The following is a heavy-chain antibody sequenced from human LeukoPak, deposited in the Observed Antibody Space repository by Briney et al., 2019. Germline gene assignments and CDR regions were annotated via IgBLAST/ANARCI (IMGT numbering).Heavy chain of an antibody. V-gene: IGHV3-74*01. CDR1: GFSFSSYW. D-gene: IGHD2-2*03. J-gene: IGHJ5*02. Sequence: GGSLRLSCAASGFSFSSYWMHWIRQAPGKGLEWVSRINTDGSTTGYADSVKGRFTISRDNAKNTLYLQMNSLRAEDTAVYYCARDLDGYRSGNGAWGQGTLVTVSS. CDR2: INTDGSTT. CDR3: ARDLDGYRSGNGA.